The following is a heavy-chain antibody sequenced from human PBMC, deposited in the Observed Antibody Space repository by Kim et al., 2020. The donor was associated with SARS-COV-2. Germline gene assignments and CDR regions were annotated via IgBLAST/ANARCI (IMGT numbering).Heavy chain of an antibody. V-gene: IGHV1-3*01. CDR2: INAGNGNT. CDR1: GYTFTSYA. CDR3: ARVGDYGDYVGDYYYGMDG. J-gene: IGHJ6*02. Sequence: ASVKVSCKASGYTFTSYAIHWVRQAPGQRLEWMGWINAGNGNTKYSQKFQGRVTITRDTSASTAYMEQSSLRSEDTAVYYCARVGDYGDYVGDYYYGMDGWGQGTTVTDSS. D-gene: IGHD4-17*01.